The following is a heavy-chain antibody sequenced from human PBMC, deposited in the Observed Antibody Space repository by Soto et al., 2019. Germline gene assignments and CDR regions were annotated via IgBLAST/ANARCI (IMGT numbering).Heavy chain of an antibody. J-gene: IGHJ6*02. CDR2: IKQDGSEK. D-gene: IGHD6-19*01. Sequence: PGGSLRLSCAASGFTLSSYWMSWFRQAPGKGLEWVANIKQDGSEKYYVDSVKGRFTISRDNAKNSLYLQMNSLRAEDTAVYYCAREIAVAGSYYYCYGMDVWGQGTTVTVSS. V-gene: IGHV3-7*03. CDR1: GFTLSSYW. CDR3: AREIAVAGSYYYCYGMDV.